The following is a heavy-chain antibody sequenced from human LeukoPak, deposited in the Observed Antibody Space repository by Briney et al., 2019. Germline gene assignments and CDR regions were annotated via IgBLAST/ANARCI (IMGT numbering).Heavy chain of an antibody. J-gene: IGHJ3*02. D-gene: IGHD4-23*01. CDR2: IGTAGDT. CDR1: GFTFSSYD. V-gene: IGHV3-13*01. Sequence: GGSLRLSCAASGFTFSSYDMHWVRQATGKGLEWVSAIGTAGDTYYPGSVKGRFTISRENAKNSLYLQMNSLRAGDTAVYYCARDFLRWFFGAFDIWGQGTMVTVSS. CDR3: ARDFLRWFFGAFDI.